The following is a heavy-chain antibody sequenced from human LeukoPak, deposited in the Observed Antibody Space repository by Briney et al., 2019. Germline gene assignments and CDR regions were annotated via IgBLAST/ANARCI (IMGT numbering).Heavy chain of an antibody. J-gene: IGHJ4*02. CDR2: IYYSGST. CDR1: GGSISSSSYY. V-gene: IGHV4-39*01. D-gene: IGHD3-22*01. CDR3: ARLGYYDSSGYYLFDY. Sequence: SETLSLTCTVSGGSISSSSYYWGWLRQPPGKGLEWIGSIYYSGSTYYNPSLKSRVTISVDTSKNQFSLKLRSVTAADTAVYYCARLGYYDSSGYYLFDYWGQGTLVTVSS.